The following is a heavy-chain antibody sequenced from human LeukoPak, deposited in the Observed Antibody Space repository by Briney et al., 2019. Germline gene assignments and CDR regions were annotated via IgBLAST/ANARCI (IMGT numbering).Heavy chain of an antibody. CDR3: AREGSGWSSTSNYFDY. J-gene: IGHJ4*02. CDR2: IYYSGST. Sequence: SQTLSLTCTVSGGSISSGGYYWSWIRQHPGKGLEWIGYIYYSGSTNYNPSLKSRVTISVDTSKNQFSLKLSSVTAADTAVYYCAREGSGWSSTSNYFDYWGQGTLVTVSS. D-gene: IGHD6-19*01. CDR1: GGSISSGGYY. V-gene: IGHV4-61*08.